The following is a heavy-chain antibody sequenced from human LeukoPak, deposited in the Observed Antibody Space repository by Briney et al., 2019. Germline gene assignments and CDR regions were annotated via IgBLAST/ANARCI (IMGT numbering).Heavy chain of an antibody. Sequence: PSETLSLTCTVSGGSITNLDYYWTWIRQPAGKRLEWIGRIYTSGGTNYNPSLKSRVTMSVDRSKNEISLHLASLTAADTALYYCAGRGSSSGSFDIWGPGTFVTVSS. CDR2: IYTSGGT. J-gene: IGHJ3*02. V-gene: IGHV4-61*02. D-gene: IGHD3-10*01. CDR3: AGRGSSSGSFDI. CDR1: GGSITNLDYY.